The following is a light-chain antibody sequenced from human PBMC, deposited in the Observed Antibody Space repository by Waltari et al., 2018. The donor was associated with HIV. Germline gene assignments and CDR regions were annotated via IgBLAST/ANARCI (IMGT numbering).Light chain of an antibody. J-gene: IGKJ1*01. Sequence: EIVLTQSPGTLSLSPGERATLSCRASQSISSSYLAWFQQKPGQAPRLLIFDTSNRAAGIPDRFSGSGSGTDFTLTISRLEPEDFAVYYCQQYRTSPRTFGQGTKVEVK. V-gene: IGKV3-20*01. CDR1: QSISSSY. CDR3: QQYRTSPRT. CDR2: DTS.